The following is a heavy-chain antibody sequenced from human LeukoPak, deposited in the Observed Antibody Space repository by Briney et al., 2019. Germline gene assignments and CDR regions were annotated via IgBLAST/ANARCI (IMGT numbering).Heavy chain of an antibody. Sequence: PGGSLRLSCAASGFTFSSFWMSWVRQAPGKGLEWEANIKEDGSEKYYVDSVKGRFTISSDNAKNSLFLQMISLRAEDTAVYYCARVYCSGGSCYKSNWFDSWGQGTLVTVSS. J-gene: IGHJ5*01. D-gene: IGHD2-15*01. CDR3: ARVYCSGGSCYKSNWFDS. CDR1: GFTFSSFW. CDR2: IKEDGSEK. V-gene: IGHV3-7*05.